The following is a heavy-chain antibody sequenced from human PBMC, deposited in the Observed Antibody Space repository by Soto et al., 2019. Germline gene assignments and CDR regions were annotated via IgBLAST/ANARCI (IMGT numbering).Heavy chain of an antibody. CDR3: ARVQRVSAGPAYYYGMDV. J-gene: IGHJ6*02. CDR1: GFTFSSYD. Sequence: GGSLRLSCAASGFTFSSYDMHWVRQATGKGLEWVSAIGTAGDTYYPGSVKGRFTISRENAKNSLYLQMNSLRAGDTAVYYCARVQRVSAGPAYYYGMDVWGQGTTVTV. V-gene: IGHV3-13*01. D-gene: IGHD6-13*01. CDR2: IGTAGDT.